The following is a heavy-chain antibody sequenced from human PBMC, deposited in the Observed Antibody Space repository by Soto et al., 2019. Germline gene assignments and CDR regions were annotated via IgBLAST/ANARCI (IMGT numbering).Heavy chain of an antibody. D-gene: IGHD5-12*01. CDR1: GYTFIGYY. CDR2: ISPKSGFA. CDR3: AREANIVATTLARQKPFDP. V-gene: IGHV1-2*04. Sequence: GASVKVSCKAAGYTFIGYYMHWVRQAPGQVLECRGWISPKSGFANYXXKFQGWVXXTGDTSISIGXVELSXLGSDDTAVYYCAREANIVATTLARQKPFDPXX. J-gene: IGHJ5*02.